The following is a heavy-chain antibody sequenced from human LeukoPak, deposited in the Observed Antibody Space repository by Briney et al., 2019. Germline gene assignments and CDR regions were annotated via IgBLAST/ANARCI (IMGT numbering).Heavy chain of an antibody. J-gene: IGHJ4*02. CDR1: GYTFTNYG. CDR2: ISPYNGNT. V-gene: IGHV1-18*01. CDR3: TRTVLDCKNGVCYDY. Sequence: ASVKVSCKTSGYTFTNYGISWVRQAPGQGLEWMGWISPYNGNTIYAQKLQGRVTVTTDTSTSTAYVGLRSLRSDDTAVYYCTRTVLDCKNGVCYDYWGQGTLVTVSS. D-gene: IGHD2-8*01.